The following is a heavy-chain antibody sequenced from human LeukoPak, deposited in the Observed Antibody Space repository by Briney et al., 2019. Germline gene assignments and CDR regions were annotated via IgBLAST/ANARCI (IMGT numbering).Heavy chain of an antibody. V-gene: IGHV4-59*01. CDR1: GGSISSYY. Sequence: SETLSLTCTVSGGSISSYYWSWIRQPPGKGLEWIGYIYYSRSTNYNPSLKSRVAISVDTSKNQFSLKLSSVTAADTAVYYCARGASGYDILTGYQLDYWGKGTLVTVSS. CDR3: ARGASGYDILTGYQLDY. CDR2: IYYSRST. J-gene: IGHJ4*02. D-gene: IGHD3-9*01.